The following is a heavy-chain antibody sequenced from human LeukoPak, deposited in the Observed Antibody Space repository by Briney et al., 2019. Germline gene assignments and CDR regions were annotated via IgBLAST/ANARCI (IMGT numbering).Heavy chain of an antibody. CDR3: AGGKLNYYDSSGYSGDAFDI. V-gene: IGHV4-38-2*02. J-gene: IGHJ3*02. CDR1: GYSISSGYY. Sequence: SETLSLTCTVSGYSISSGYYWGWIRQPPGKGLEWIGSIYHSGSTYYSPSLKSRVTISVDTSKNQFSLKLSSVTAADTAVYYCAGGKLNYYDSSGYSGDAFDIWGQGTMVTVSS. D-gene: IGHD3-22*01. CDR2: IYHSGST.